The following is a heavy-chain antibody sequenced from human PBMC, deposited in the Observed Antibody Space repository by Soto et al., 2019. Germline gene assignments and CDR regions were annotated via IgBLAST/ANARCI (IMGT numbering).Heavy chain of an antibody. V-gene: IGHV4-34*01. CDR2: IKYGGSS. CDR1: AGSFSHDY. CDR3: ARGGSSDWQVALDI. J-gene: IGHJ3*02. D-gene: IGHD6-19*01. Sequence: SETLSLTCAVSAGSFSHDYWHWIRQSPGKGLEWIGKIKYGGSSNYNPSLGSRVSISVDMSKNQFSLRLSSVTAADTAVYYCARGGSSDWQVALDIWGQGTMVTVSS.